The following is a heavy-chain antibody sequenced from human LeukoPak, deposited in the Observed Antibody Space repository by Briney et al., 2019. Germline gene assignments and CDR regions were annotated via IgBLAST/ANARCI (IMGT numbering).Heavy chain of an antibody. CDR2: ISYDGSNK. V-gene: IGHV3-30*18. D-gene: IGHD6-13*01. J-gene: IGHJ4*02. CDR1: GFTFSSYG. CDR3: AKVIAEAGTPGIDY. Sequence: GRSLRLSCAASGFTFSSYGMHWVRQAPGKGLEWVAVISYDGSNKYYADSVKGRFTISRDNSKNTLYLQMNSLRAEDAAVYYCAKVIAEAGTPGIDYWGQGTLVNVSS.